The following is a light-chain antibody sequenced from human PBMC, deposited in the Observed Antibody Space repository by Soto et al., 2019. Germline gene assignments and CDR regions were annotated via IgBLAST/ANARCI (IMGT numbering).Light chain of an antibody. Sequence: DIQMTQPPSSLSASVGDRVTITCRASQSISSYLNWYQQKPGKAPKVLIYAASSLQSGVPSRFSGSGSGTEFTLTISSLQPDDSATYYCQQYNTFLTFGGGTKVDIK. CDR1: QSISSY. J-gene: IGKJ4*01. V-gene: IGKV1-39*01. CDR2: AAS. CDR3: QQYNTFLT.